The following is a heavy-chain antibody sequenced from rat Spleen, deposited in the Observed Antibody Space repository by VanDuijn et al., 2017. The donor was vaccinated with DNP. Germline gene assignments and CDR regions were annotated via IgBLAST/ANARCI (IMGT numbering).Heavy chain of an antibody. CDR2: IRANEIT. V-gene: IGHV2-19*01. Sequence: QVQLKESGPGLVQPSQTLSLTCTVSGFSLTDYSVHWVRQPPGKGLEWMGRIRANEITDYNSAFKSRLSISRDTSKSQVFLKMDSLQTDDTAVYFCASEPKEYTVGPMDARGQGTSVTVSS. CDR1: GFSLTDYS. D-gene: IGHD1-1*01. CDR3: ASEPKEYTVGPMDA. J-gene: IGHJ4*01.